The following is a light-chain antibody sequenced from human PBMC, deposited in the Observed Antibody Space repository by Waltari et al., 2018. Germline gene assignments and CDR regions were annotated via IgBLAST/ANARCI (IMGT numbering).Light chain of an antibody. CDR2: DSS. Sequence: EIFLTQSPGTLSLSPGARATLSCRASPSISRPLAWYQHKPGQAPRPLIYDSSTRATGIPDRFSGSGSGTDFSLTISRLEPEESAVYYCQHYVRLPATFGQGTKVEIK. J-gene: IGKJ1*01. CDR3: QHYVRLPAT. CDR1: PSISRP. V-gene: IGKV3-20*01.